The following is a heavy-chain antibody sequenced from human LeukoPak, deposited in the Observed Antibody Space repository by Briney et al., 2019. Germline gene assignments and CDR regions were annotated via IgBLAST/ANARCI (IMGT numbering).Heavy chain of an antibody. CDR1: GGSISSYY. V-gene: IGHV4-59*12. CDR2: IYYGGSA. CDR3: ARDFPLFDP. J-gene: IGHJ5*02. Sequence: PSETLSLTCTVSGGSISSYYWSWIRQPPGEGLEWFGYIYYGGSANYNPSLKSRVTISVDTSKNQFSLKLSSVTAADTAVYYCARDFPLFDPWGQGTLVTVSS.